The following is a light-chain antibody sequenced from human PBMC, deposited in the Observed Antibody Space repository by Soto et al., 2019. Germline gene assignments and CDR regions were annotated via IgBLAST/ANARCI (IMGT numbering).Light chain of an antibody. J-gene: IGKJ3*01. CDR1: QSISSRY. CDR2: GAS. CDR3: QQYGTSLGT. V-gene: IGKV3-20*01. Sequence: EIVLTQSPGTLSLSLGERATVSCRASQSISSRYFAWYQQRPGQAPRLLIYGASSRATGIPDRFTGSGSGTDFTLTISRLAPEDFAVYYCQQYGTSLGTFGPGTKVDIK.